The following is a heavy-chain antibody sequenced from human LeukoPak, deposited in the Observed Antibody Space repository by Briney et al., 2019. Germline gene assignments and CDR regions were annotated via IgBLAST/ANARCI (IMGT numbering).Heavy chain of an antibody. Sequence: GGSLRLSCAASGFTFDDYGMSWVRQAPGKGLEWVSGINWNGGSTGYADSVKGRFTISRDNAKNSLYLQMNSLRAEDTALYYCAKDLRYSSGWYFDYWGQGTLVTVSS. CDR1: GFTFDDYG. D-gene: IGHD6-19*01. J-gene: IGHJ4*02. CDR3: AKDLRYSSGWYFDY. CDR2: INWNGGST. V-gene: IGHV3-20*04.